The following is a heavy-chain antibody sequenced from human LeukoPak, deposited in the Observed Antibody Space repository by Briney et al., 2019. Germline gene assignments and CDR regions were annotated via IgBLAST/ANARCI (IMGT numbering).Heavy chain of an antibody. V-gene: IGHV1-18*01. Sequence: GASVKVSCKASGYTFTSYGISWVRQAPGQGLEWMGWISAYNGNTNYAQKLQGRVTMTTDTSTSTAYMELRSLGSDDTAVYYCARDRYCSSTSCYKHSDYWGQGTLVTVSS. CDR3: ARDRYCSSTSCYKHSDY. J-gene: IGHJ4*02. D-gene: IGHD2-2*02. CDR2: ISAYNGNT. CDR1: GYTFTSYG.